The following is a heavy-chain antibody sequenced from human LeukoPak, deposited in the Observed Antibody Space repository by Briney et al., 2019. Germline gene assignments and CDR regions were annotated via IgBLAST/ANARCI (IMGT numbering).Heavy chain of an antibody. CDR1: GGSFSGYY. CDR2: INHSGST. V-gene: IGHV4-34*01. CDR3: ARDHGRRLQLRFPYYFDY. D-gene: IGHD5-24*01. Sequence: SETLSLTCAVYGGSFSGYYWSWIRQPPGKGLEWIGEINHSGSTNYNPSLKSRVTISVDTSKNQFSLKLSSVTAADTAVYYCARDHGRRLQLRFPYYFDYWGQGTLVTVSS. J-gene: IGHJ4*02.